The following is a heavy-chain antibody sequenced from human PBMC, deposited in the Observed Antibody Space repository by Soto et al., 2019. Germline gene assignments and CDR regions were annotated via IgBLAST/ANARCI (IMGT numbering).Heavy chain of an antibody. CDR2: IYYSGST. J-gene: IGHJ4*02. CDR1: DDSISRSRYY. V-gene: IGHV4-39*01. Sequence: QLQLQESGPGLVKPSETLSLTCTVSDDSISRSRYYWGWIRQPPGKGLEWIGSIYYSGSTYYNPSIKSRVTLSVDTSKNQFSLKLSSVTAADTAVYYCARVTMIRGAEYWGQGTLVTVSS. CDR3: ARVTMIRGAEY. D-gene: IGHD3-10*01.